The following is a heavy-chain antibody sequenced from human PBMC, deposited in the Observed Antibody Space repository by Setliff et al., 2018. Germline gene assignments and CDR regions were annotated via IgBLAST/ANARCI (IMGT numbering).Heavy chain of an antibody. V-gene: IGHV4-39*01. D-gene: IGHD2-15*01. CDR1: GGSINTYPYY. J-gene: IGHJ5*02. CDR3: GRGFSRIEGWGNWFDP. Sequence: PSETLSLTCTVSGGSINTYPYYWGWIRQPPGKGLEWIGNIYDSGSSNYNASLKSRLIITRDTSKNQISLKLTSVTAAGTAVYYCGRGFSRIEGWGNWFDPWGQGILVTVSS. CDR2: IYDSGSS.